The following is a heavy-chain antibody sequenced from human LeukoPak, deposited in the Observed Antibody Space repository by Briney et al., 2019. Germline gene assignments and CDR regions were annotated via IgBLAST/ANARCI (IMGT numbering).Heavy chain of an antibody. D-gene: IGHD4-23*01. CDR3: AREYGGRYDDAFDI. CDR1: GYSISSDYY. V-gene: IGHV4-38-2*02. Sequence: PSETLSLTCTVSGYSISSDYYWGWIRQPPGKGLEWIGSIYYSGSTYYNPSLKSRVTISVDTSKNQFSLKLSSVTAADTAVYYCAREYGGRYDDAFDIWGQGTMVTVSS. J-gene: IGHJ3*02. CDR2: IYYSGST.